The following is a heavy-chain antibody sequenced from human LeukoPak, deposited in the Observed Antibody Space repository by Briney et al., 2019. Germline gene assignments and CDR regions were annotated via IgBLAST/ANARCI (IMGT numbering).Heavy chain of an antibody. CDR1: GFTFSSYA. D-gene: IGHD3-10*02. J-gene: IGHJ4*02. CDR3: ARYLFGFDY. Sequence: PGRSLRLSCAASGFTFSSYAMHWVRQAPGKGLEWVAVISYDGSNKYYADSVKGRFTISRDNSKNTLYLQMNSLRAEDTAVYYCARYLFGFDYWGQGTLVTVSS. CDR2: ISYDGSNK. V-gene: IGHV3-30*04.